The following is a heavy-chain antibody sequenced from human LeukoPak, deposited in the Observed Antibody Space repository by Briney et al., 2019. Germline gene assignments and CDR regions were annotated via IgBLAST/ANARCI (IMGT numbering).Heavy chain of an antibody. CDR2: IYYSGST. CDR3: ARAMYSSSYYFDY. Sequence: SQTLSLTCTVSGGSISSGDYYWRWIRQPPGTGLEWIGYIYYSGSTYYNPSLKSRVTISVDTSKNQFSLKLSSVTAADTAVYYCARAMYSSSYYFDYWGQGTLVTVSS. D-gene: IGHD6-6*01. CDR1: GGSISSGDYY. J-gene: IGHJ4*02. V-gene: IGHV4-30-4*01.